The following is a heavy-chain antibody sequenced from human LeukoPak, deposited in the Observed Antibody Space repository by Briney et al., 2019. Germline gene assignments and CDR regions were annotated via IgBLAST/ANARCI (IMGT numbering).Heavy chain of an antibody. CDR3: ARGPTRDGYCSSTSCYFLDF. CDR1: GFTVSVNY. CDR2: IYTGGNT. D-gene: IGHD2-2*03. J-gene: IGHJ4*02. V-gene: IGHV3-53*01. Sequence: PGGSLRLSCAASGFTVSVNYMNWVRQAPGKGLEWVPVIYTGGNTYYTDSVKGRFTISRDNSKNTLYLQMNSLRAEDTAVYYCARGPTRDGYCSSTSCYFLDFWGQGTLVTVSS.